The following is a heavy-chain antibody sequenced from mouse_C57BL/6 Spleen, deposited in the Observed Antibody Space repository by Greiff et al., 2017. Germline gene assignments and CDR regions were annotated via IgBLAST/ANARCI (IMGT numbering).Heavy chain of an antibody. D-gene: IGHD2-4*01. V-gene: IGHV1-64*01. Sequence: VQLQQPGAELVKPGASVKLSCKASGYTFTSYWMHWVKQRPGQGLEWIGMIHPNSGSTNYNEKFKSKATLTVDKSSSTAYMQLSSLTSEDSAVYYCARRRGDYDGETWFAYWGQGTLVTVSA. CDR2: IHPNSGST. J-gene: IGHJ3*01. CDR1: GYTFTSYW. CDR3: ARRRGDYDGETWFAY.